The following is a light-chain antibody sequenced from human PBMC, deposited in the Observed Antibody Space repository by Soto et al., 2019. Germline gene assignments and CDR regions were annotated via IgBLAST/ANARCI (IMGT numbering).Light chain of an antibody. CDR3: QQRSNWPPYT. J-gene: IGKJ2*01. Sequence: EIVLTQSPATLSLSPGERATLSCRASQSVSSYLAWYQQKPGQAPRLLIYDASNRATGIPARFSGSGSGTDFTLTISSLGPEDFAVYYFQQRSNWPPYTFGQGTKVDIK. CDR1: QSVSSY. CDR2: DAS. V-gene: IGKV3-11*01.